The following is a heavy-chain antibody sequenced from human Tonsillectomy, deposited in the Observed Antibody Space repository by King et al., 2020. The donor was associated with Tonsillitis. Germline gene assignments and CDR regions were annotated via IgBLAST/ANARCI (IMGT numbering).Heavy chain of an antibody. CDR1: GESFSGYY. D-gene: IGHD6-13*01. CDR3: ARGPGSSWYGAYYYYYYMDV. Sequence: VQLQQWGAGLLKPSETLSLTCAVYGESFSGYYWSWLRQPPGKGLEWIGEINHSGSTNYNPSLKSRVTISVDTSKNQFSLKLSSVTAADTAVYYCARGPGSSWYGAYYYYYYMDVWGKGTTVSVSS. V-gene: IGHV4-34*01. J-gene: IGHJ6*03. CDR2: INHSGST.